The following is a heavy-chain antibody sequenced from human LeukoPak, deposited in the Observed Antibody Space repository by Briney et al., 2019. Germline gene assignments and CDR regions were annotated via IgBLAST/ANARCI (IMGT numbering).Heavy chain of an antibody. D-gene: IGHD3-22*01. CDR1: GFTFSSYE. Sequence: GGSLRLSCAASGFTFSSYEMNWVRQAPGKGLEWVAVISYDGSNKYYADSVKGRLTISRDNSKNTLYLQMNSLRAEDTAVYYCAKFDSSGYYYSGCDYWGQGTLVTVSS. CDR2: ISYDGSNK. J-gene: IGHJ4*02. CDR3: AKFDSSGYYYSGCDY. V-gene: IGHV3-30*18.